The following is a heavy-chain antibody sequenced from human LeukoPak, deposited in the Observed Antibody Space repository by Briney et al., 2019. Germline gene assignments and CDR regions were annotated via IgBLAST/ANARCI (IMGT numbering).Heavy chain of an antibody. D-gene: IGHD3-16*02. CDR2: ISGSGGPT. CDR3: AKTVSGSYSYQGGDY. J-gene: IGHJ4*02. CDR1: GFTFSSYA. Sequence: GGSLRLSCAASGFTFSSYAMNWGRQAPGKGLEWVSTISGSGGPTYYADSVKGRFTMSRDNSRNMLYLQMNSLRDEDTAKYYCAKTVSGSYSYQGGDYWGQGTLVTVSS. V-gene: IGHV3-23*01.